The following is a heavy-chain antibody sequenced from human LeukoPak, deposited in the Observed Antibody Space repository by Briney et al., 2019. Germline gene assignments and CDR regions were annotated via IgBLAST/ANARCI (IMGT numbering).Heavy chain of an antibody. D-gene: IGHD5-18*01. CDR2: TYYRSNWYN. Sequence: SQTLSLTCAISGDSVSSNSATWNWIRQSPSRGLEWLGRTYYRSNWYNDYAESVKGRITIHPDTSKNQFSLQLNSVTPEDTAVYYCARDLAGFGGYSYGMVDYWDQGTLVTVCS. V-gene: IGHV6-1*01. CDR3: ARDLAGFGGYSYGMVDY. CDR1: GDSVSSNSAT. J-gene: IGHJ4*02.